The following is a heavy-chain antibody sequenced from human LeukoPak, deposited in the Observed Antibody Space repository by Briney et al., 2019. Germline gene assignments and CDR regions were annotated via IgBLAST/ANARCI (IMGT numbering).Heavy chain of an antibody. D-gene: IGHD2-8*02. CDR2: INSDGSST. Sequence: GGSLRLSCAASGFTFSTYWMHWVRQAPGKGLVWVSRINSDGSSTRYADSVKGRFTISRDTAKNTVYLQMNSLRDEDAAVYHCTRVQAGRSGLMDVWGRGTTVTVSS. CDR3: TRVQAGRSGLMDV. V-gene: IGHV3-74*01. J-gene: IGHJ6*02. CDR1: GFTFSTYW.